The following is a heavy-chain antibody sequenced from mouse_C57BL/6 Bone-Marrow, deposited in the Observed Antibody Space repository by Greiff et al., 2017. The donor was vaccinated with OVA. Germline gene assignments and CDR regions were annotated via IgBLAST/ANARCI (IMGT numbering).Heavy chain of an antibody. J-gene: IGHJ2*01. CDR2: ISYDGSN. D-gene: IGHD2-3*01. CDR3: AREDGYYYFDY. V-gene: IGHV3-6*01. Sequence: VQLQQSGPGLVKPSQSLSLTCSVTGYSITSGYYWNWIRQFPGNKLEWMGYISYDGSNNYNPSLKNRISITRDTSKNQFFLKLNSVTTEDTATYYCAREDGYYYFDYWGQGTTLTVSS. CDR1: GYSITSGYY.